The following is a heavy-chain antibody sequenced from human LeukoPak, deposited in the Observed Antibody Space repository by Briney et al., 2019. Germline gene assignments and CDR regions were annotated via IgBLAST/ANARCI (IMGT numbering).Heavy chain of an antibody. D-gene: IGHD4-17*01. CDR2: IYYSGST. Sequence: PSETLSLTCTVSGGSISSGDYYWSWIRQPPGKGLEWIGYIYYSGSTYYNPSLKSRVTISVDKSKNQFSLKLSSVTAADTAVYYCARNGILYGDYLFDYWGQGTLVTVSS. CDR1: GGSISSGDYY. V-gene: IGHV4-30-4*01. CDR3: ARNGILYGDYLFDY. J-gene: IGHJ4*02.